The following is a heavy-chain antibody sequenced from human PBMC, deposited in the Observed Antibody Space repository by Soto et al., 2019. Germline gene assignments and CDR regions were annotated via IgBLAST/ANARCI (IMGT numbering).Heavy chain of an antibody. CDR2: INPSGAGT. CDR1: GYTFTSYY. V-gene: IGHV1-46*03. CDR3: ARGSLTTVTSPIDY. D-gene: IGHD4-17*01. J-gene: IGHJ4*02. Sequence: GASVKVSCKASGYTFTSYYMHWVRQAPGQGLEWMGIINPSGAGTSYAQKFQGRVIMTRDTSTSTVYMEPSSLRSEDTAVYYCARGSLTTVTSPIDYWGQGTLVTVSS.